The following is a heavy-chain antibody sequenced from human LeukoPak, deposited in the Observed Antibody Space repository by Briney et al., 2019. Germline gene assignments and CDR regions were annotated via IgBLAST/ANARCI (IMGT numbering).Heavy chain of an antibody. V-gene: IGHV3-30-3*01. CDR1: GFTFNNYA. CDR2: MSFDGSNK. Sequence: GGSLRLSCAASGFTFNNYAMHWVRQAPGKGLEWVAVMSFDGSNKYYADSVKGRFTISRDNSKNTLYLQMNSLRGEDTAMYYCARDSFRAGIAPVTMIPRGPFDYWGQGTLVTVSS. D-gene: IGHD3-22*01. CDR3: ARDSFRAGIAPVTMIPRGPFDY. J-gene: IGHJ4*02.